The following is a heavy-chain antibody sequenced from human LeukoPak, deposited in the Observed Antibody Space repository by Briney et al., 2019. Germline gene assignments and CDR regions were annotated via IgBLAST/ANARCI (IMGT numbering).Heavy chain of an antibody. D-gene: IGHD2-2*02. CDR3: ARSPDIVVVPAAIGYMDV. Sequence: PSETLSLTCTVSGGSISSYYWSWIRQPPGKGLEWIGYIYTSGSTNYNPSLKSRVTISVDTSKNQFSLKLSSVTAADTAVSYCARSPDIVVVPAAIGYMDVWGKGTTVTVSS. CDR2: IYTSGST. V-gene: IGHV4-4*09. J-gene: IGHJ6*03. CDR1: GGSISSYY.